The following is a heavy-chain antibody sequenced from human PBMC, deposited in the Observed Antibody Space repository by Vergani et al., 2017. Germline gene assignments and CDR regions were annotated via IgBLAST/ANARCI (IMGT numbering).Heavy chain of an antibody. CDR3: GREGIQLWLNYYYYYGMDV. D-gene: IGHD5-18*01. Sequence: QVQLQESGPGLVKPSETLSLTCTVPGGSISSSSYYWSWIRQPPGKGLEWIGEINHSGSTNYNPSLKSRVTISVDTSKNQFSLKLSSVTAADTAVYYCGREGIQLWLNYYYYYGMDVWGQGTTVTVSS. CDR2: INHSGST. CDR1: GGSISSSSYY. J-gene: IGHJ6*02. V-gene: IGHV4-39*07.